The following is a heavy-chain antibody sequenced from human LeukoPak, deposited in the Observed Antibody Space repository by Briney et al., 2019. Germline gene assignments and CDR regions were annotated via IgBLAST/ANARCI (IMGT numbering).Heavy chain of an antibody. CDR2: ISRSSSII. Sequence: PGGSLRLSGAASGFTFSNYSMNWVRQAPGKGLEWVSYISRSSSIIYYADSVKGRFTISRDNAKNSLFLQMNSLRAEDTAVYYCAELSITMIGGVWGKGTTVTISS. CDR3: AELSITMIGGV. D-gene: IGHD3-10*02. J-gene: IGHJ6*04. CDR1: GFTFSNYS. V-gene: IGHV3-48*01.